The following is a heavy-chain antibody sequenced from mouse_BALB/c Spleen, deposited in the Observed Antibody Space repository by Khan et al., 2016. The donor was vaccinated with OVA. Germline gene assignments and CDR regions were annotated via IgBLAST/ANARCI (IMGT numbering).Heavy chain of an antibody. CDR1: GFSLTNYD. V-gene: IGHV2-9-2*01. CDR3: VRRGNYYGRFYGYFDV. CDR2: IWTGGGT. D-gene: IGHD1-1*01. Sequence: QVQLKQSGPGLVAPSQSLSITCTVSGFSLTNYDISWIRQPPGKGLEWLGVIWTGGGTNYNSTFMSRLSISKDNSKSQVFLKMNSLQTDDTAIYYCVRRGNYYGRFYGYFDVWGAGTTVTVSS. J-gene: IGHJ1*01.